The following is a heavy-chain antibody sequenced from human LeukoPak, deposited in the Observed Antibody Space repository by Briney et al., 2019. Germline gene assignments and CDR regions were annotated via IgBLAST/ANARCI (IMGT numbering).Heavy chain of an antibody. Sequence: SETLSLTCTVSGGSISSGSYYWSWLRQPAGKGLEWIGRIYTSGSTNYNPSLKSRVTISVDTSKNQFSLKLSSVTAADTAVYYCARLDYWGQGTLVTVSS. CDR2: IYTSGST. V-gene: IGHV4-61*02. CDR3: ARLDY. J-gene: IGHJ4*02. CDR1: GGSISSGSYY.